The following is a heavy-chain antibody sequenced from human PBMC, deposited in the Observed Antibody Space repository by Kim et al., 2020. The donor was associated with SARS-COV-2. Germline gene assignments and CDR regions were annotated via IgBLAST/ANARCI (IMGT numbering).Heavy chain of an antibody. CDR1: GFTFTDNA. V-gene: IGHV3-23*01. CDR3: AKVRTGRVEK. J-gene: IGHJ4*02. D-gene: IGHD3-10*01. CDR2: LSSGGGSG. Sequence: GGSLRLSCAASGFTFTDNAMAWVRQAPGKGLEWVSTLSSGGGSGFYAASVKGRLTISRDKFENILYLQMSGLRADDTAVYYCAKVRTGRVEKWGQVTLV.